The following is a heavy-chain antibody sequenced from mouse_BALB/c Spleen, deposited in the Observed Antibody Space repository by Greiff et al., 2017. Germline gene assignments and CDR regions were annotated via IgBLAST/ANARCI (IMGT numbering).Heavy chain of an antibody. Sequence: VQLKESGPGLVKPSQSLSLTCTVTGYSITSDYAWNWIRQFPGNKLEWMGYISYSGSTSYNPSLKSRISITRDTSKNQFFLQLNSVTTEDTATYYCPRSEDYDGFAYWGQGTLVTVSA. CDR1: GYSITSDYA. V-gene: IGHV3-2*02. J-gene: IGHJ3*01. D-gene: IGHD2-4*01. CDR3: PRSEDYDGFAY. CDR2: ISYSGST.